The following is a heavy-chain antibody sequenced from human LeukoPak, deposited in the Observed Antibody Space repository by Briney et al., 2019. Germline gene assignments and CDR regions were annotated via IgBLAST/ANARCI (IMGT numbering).Heavy chain of an antibody. Sequence: GASAKVSCKVSGYTLTELSMHWVRQAPGKGLEWMGGFDPEDGGTIYAQKFQGRVTMTEDTATDTAYMELSSLRSEDTAVYYCAGHLVYYFDQWGQGTLVTVSP. D-gene: IGHD3-10*01. CDR2: FDPEDGGT. CDR3: AGHLVYYFDQ. V-gene: IGHV1-24*01. J-gene: IGHJ4*02. CDR1: GYTLTELS.